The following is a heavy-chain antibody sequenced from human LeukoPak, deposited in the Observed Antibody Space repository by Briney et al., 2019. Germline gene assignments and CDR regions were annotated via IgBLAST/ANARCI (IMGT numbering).Heavy chain of an antibody. Sequence: ASVKVSCKASGYTFAGYYIYWLRQAPGQGLEWMGWINPNSGGTNYAQKFQGRVTMTRDTSVSTAYMELSRLRSDDTAVYYCARDTTDYWGQGTLVTVSS. CDR2: INPNSGGT. V-gene: IGHV1-2*02. CDR3: ARDTTDY. D-gene: IGHD1-26*01. CDR1: GYTFAGYY. J-gene: IGHJ4*02.